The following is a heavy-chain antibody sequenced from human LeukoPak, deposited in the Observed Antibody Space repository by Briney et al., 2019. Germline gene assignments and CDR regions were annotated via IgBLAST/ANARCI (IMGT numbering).Heavy chain of an antibody. CDR2: FDPEDGET. CDR1: GYTLTGLS. J-gene: IGHJ6*02. D-gene: IGHD3-9*01. V-gene: IGHV1-24*01. CDR3: ATDRYYDILTGDYGMDV. Sequence: ASVKVSCKVSGYTLTGLSMHWVRQAPGKGLEWMGGFDPEDGETIYAQKFQGRVTMTEDTSTDTAYMELSSLRSEDTAVYYCATDRYYDILTGDYGMDVWGQGTTVTVSS.